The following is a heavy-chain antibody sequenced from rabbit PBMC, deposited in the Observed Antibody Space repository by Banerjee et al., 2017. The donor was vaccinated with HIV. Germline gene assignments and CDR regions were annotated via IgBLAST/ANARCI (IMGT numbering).Heavy chain of an antibody. Sequence: QSLEESGGDLVKPGASLTLTCTASGFSFSSSYYMCWVRQAPGKGLECIACIYAGSSDSTWYASWAKGRFTISKTSSTTVTLQMTSLTAADTATYFCARGQYARNTGYNLWGPGTLVTVS. CDR1: GFSFSSSYY. CDR2: IYAGSSDST. D-gene: IGHD1-1*01. CDR3: ARGQYARNTGYNL. V-gene: IGHV1S40*01. J-gene: IGHJ4*01.